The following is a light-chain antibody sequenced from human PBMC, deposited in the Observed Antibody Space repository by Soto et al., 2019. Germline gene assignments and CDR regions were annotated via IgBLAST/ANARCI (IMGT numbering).Light chain of an antibody. CDR3: CSYVGATTYV. CDR1: ARNIGGYNP. V-gene: IGLV2-23*01. CDR2: GGV. J-gene: IGLJ1*01. Sequence: QSVLTHPASVSGSAGQAITITCTGSARNIGGYNPVSWYQHHAGKAPKVSSYGGVKRPSGDSNRFSGSKSGTTASLTISGLQAEDEADYYCCSYVGATTYVFGSGTKVTVL.